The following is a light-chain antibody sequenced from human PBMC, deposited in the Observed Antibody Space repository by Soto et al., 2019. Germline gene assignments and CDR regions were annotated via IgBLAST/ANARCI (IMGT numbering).Light chain of an antibody. Sequence: EIVLTQSPGTLSLSPGERATFSFSASQSVDSSHLAWYQHRPGRAPRLLVYGASRRATGVPDGFSGSGSGTHFTLSIRRLESEDFAVYYCQQYETSPFTFGGGTKVDIK. V-gene: IGKV3-20*01. CDR1: QSVDSSH. J-gene: IGKJ4*01. CDR3: QQYETSPFT. CDR2: GAS.